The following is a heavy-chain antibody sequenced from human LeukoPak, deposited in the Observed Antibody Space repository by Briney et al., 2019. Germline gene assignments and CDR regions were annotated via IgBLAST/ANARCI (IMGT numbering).Heavy chain of an antibody. D-gene: IGHD5-24*01. V-gene: IGHV4-59*12. Sequence: SETLSLTCTVSGGSISSYYWSWIRQPPGKGLEWIGYIYYSGSTNYNPSLKSRVTISVDSSKNQFSLRLSSVTAADTAVYYCARESLTWLQSRTSWFDPWGQGTLVTVSS. CDR1: GGSISSYY. CDR3: ARESLTWLQSRTSWFDP. CDR2: IYYSGST. J-gene: IGHJ5*02.